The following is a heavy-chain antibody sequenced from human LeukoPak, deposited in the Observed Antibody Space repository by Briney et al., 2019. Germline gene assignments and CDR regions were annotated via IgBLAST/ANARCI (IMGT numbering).Heavy chain of an antibody. CDR2: IYTSGST. J-gene: IGHJ4*02. CDR3: ARRGGWNWLFDY. D-gene: IGHD1-7*01. Sequence: SETLSLTCTVSGGSISSYYWSWIRQPPGKGLEWIGYIYTSGSTNYNPSLKSRVTISVDTSKNQFSLKLSSVTAADTAVYYCARRGGWNWLFDYWGQGTLVTVSS. V-gene: IGHV4-4*09. CDR1: GGSISSYY.